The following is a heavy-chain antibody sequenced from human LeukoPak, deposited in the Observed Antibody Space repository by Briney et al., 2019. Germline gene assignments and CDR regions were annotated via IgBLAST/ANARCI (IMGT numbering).Heavy chain of an antibody. J-gene: IGHJ4*02. CDR2: IYHSGST. D-gene: IGHD1-26*01. CDR1: GGSISSSGYY. CDR3: ARFSGSLDY. Sequence: SEPLSLTCSVCGGSISSSGYYCGWIWQPPGKGLEWIGSIYHSGSTYYNPSLESRVTISVDTSKNQFSLKLSSVTAADTAVYYCARFSGSLDYWGQGTLVTVSS. V-gene: IGHV4-39*01.